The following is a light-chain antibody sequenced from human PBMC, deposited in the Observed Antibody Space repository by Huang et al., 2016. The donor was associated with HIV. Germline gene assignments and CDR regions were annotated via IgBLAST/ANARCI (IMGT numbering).Light chain of an antibody. CDR2: LGS. J-gene: IGKJ1*01. CDR1: QSLLRSNEYNS. Sequence: DIVMTQSPLSLPVTPGEPASISCRSSQSLLRSNEYNSLDWYLQKPGQSPQPLIYLGSNRASGVPDRISGSGSGTDFTLKISRVEAEDVGVYYCMQTLQTPWTFGQGTKVEIK. CDR3: MQTLQTPWT. V-gene: IGKV2-28*01.